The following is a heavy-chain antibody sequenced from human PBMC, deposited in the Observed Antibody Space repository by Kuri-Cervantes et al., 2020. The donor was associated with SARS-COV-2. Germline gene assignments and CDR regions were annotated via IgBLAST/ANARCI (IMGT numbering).Heavy chain of an antibody. CDR3: ARGREIWGIVVAPAAPFDY. CDR1: GGSISSYY. V-gene: IGHV4-59*12. J-gene: IGHJ4*02. CDR2: IYYSGST. Sequence: SETLSLTCTVSGGSISSYYWSWIRQPPGKGLEWIGYIYYSGSTNYNPSLKSRVTISVDTSKNQFSLKLSSVTAADTAVYYCARGREIWGIVVAPAAPFDYWGQGTLVTVSS. D-gene: IGHD2-2*01.